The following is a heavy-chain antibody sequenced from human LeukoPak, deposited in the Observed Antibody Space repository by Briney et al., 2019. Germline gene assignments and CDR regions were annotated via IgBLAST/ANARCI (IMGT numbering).Heavy chain of an antibody. D-gene: IGHD1-26*01. J-gene: IGHJ4*02. CDR2: IKGDGSEK. CDR3: AKDSPFGGN. Sequence: GGSLRLSCAASGFTFSTYWMSWVRQAPGKGLEWVANIKGDGSEKNYVGSVKGRFTISRDNAKNSLYLQMNSLRAEDTAVYYCAKDSPFGGNWGQGTLVTGSS. V-gene: IGHV3-7*01. CDR1: GFTFSTYW.